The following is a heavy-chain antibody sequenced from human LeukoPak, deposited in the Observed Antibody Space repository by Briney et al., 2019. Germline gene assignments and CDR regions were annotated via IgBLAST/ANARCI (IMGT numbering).Heavy chain of an antibody. D-gene: IGHD6-19*01. J-gene: IGHJ4*02. CDR3: ARDLPGSGWAFLY. CDR1: GFSFSTYA. CDR2: ISAAGT. V-gene: IGHV3-23*01. Sequence: GGSLRLSCAASGFSFSTYAMSWVRQVPGKGLEWVSSISAAGTFYSDSVKGRFTISRDNSRNTLYLQINSLRAEDTALYYCARDLPGSGWAFLYWGQGTLVTVSS.